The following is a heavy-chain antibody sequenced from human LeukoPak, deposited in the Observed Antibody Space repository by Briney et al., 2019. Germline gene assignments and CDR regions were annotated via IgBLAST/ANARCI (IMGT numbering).Heavy chain of an antibody. CDR2: IYHSGST. J-gene: IGHJ4*02. CDR1: GGSISSGGYS. D-gene: IGHD1-26*01. CDR3: ARTGSYYGVYYFDY. V-gene: IGHV4-30-2*01. Sequence: KPSETLSLTCAVSGGSISSGGYSWSWIRQPPGKGLEWIGYIYHSGSTYYNPSLKSRVTISVDRSKNQFSLELSSVTAADTAVYYCARTGSYYGVYYFDYWGQGTLVTVSS.